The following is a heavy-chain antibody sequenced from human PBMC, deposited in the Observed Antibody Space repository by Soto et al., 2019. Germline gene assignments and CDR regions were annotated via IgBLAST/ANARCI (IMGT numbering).Heavy chain of an antibody. V-gene: IGHV3-30*03. D-gene: IGHD3-10*01. CDR1: GFPFTSYG. CDR3: VGGQYYYDY. Sequence: QVQLVESGGGVVQPGRSLRLSCAASGFPFTSYGMHWVREGPDKGLEWVAIISYDGSDIYYADSVKGRFTISRDNSKNSLYLQMNSLIPEDTALYYCVGGQYYYDYRSQVTLVIVSS. J-gene: IGHJ4*02. CDR2: ISYDGSDI.